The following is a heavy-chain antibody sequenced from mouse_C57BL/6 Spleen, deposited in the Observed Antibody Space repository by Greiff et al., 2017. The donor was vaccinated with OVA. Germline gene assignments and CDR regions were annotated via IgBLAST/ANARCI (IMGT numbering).Heavy chain of an antibody. Sequence: VQLQQSGPELVKPGASVKISCKASGYTFTDYYMNWVKQSHGKSLEWIGDINPNNGGTSYNQKFKGKATLTVDKSSSTAYMELRSLTSENSAVYYCANYYGSGYGVEDWGQGTTLTVSS. CDR2: INPNNGGT. J-gene: IGHJ2*01. CDR3: ANYYGSGYGVED. V-gene: IGHV1-26*01. CDR1: GYTFTDYY. D-gene: IGHD1-1*01.